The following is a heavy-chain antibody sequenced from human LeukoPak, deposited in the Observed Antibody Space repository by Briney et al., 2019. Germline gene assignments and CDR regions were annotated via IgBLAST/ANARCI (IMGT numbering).Heavy chain of an antibody. CDR3: ARRYYYDSSGYYYFDY. D-gene: IGHD3-22*01. J-gene: IGHJ4*02. CDR1: GYSFTSYW. CDR2: IYPGDSDT. V-gene: IGHV5-51*01. Sequence: GESLKISCKGSGYSFTSYWIGWVRQMPGKGREWMGIIYPGDSDTRYSPSFQGQVTISADKSISTAYLQWSSLKASDTAMYYCARRYYYDSSGYYYFDYWGQGTLVTVSS.